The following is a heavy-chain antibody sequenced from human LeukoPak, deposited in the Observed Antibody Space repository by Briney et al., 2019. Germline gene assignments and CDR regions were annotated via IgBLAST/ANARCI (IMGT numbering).Heavy chain of an antibody. CDR3: AKDQVTMVRGVMKDYFDY. J-gene: IGHJ4*02. CDR1: GFTFSSYG. V-gene: IGHV3-23*01. Sequence: GGSLRLSCAASGFTFSSYGMSWVRQAPGKGLEWVSAISGSGGSTYYADSVKGRFTISRDNSKNTLYLQMNSLRAEDTAVYYCAKDQVTMVRGVMKDYFDYWGQGTLVTVSS. D-gene: IGHD3-10*01. CDR2: ISGSGGST.